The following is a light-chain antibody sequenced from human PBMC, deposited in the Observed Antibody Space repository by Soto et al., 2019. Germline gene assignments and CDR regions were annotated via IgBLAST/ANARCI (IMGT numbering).Light chain of an antibody. CDR3: QQYNNLPFS. J-gene: IGKJ5*01. CDR1: QDVTTN. V-gene: IGKV3-15*01. Sequence: EILLTQFPATLAASPGGWANLSCRAAQDVTTNFAWYQLKRGQPPRLLIYDISTRATGVPARFSGSGSGTEFTLTISGLQSEDFALYFCQQYNNLPFSFGQGTRLEIK. CDR2: DIS.